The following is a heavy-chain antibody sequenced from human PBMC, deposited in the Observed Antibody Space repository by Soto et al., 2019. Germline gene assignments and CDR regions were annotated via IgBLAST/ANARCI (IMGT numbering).Heavy chain of an antibody. CDR1: GGTFSSYT. CDR2: IIPIFGTA. D-gene: IGHD3-22*01. CDR3: ARQGESSGSYYYGMDV. Sequence: QVQLVQSGAEVKKPGSSVKVSCKASGGTFSSYTISWVRQAPGQGLEWMGGIIPIFGTANYAQRFQGRVTIPADESTGTAYMELSSLRSEDTAVYYCARQGESSGSYYYGMDVLGQGTTVIVSS. J-gene: IGHJ6*02. V-gene: IGHV1-69*12.